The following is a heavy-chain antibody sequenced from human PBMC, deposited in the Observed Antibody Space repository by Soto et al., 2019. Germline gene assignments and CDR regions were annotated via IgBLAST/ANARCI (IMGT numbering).Heavy chain of an antibody. D-gene: IGHD3-22*01. CDR2: IYHTGST. V-gene: IGHV4-61*01. CDR3: ARGPIVVVTKGWFDP. J-gene: IGHJ5*02. CDR1: GDSVTSGSFY. Sequence: QVQLQESGPGLVKPSETLSLTCTVSGDSVTSGSFYWSWIRQPPGKGLEWIGYIYHTGSTNYNPSLKSRVTIPINTPKNQFSLKLSSVTAADTAVYYCARGPIVVVTKGWFDPWGQGTLVIVSS.